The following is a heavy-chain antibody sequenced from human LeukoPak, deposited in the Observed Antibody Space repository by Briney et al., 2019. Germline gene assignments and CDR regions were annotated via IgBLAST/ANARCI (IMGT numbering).Heavy chain of an antibody. CDR3: ARCWSSFDSGGYYRCPLDY. Sequence: GGSLSLSCAASGVSLSRYQMTCAPAAPEGGGEWVSSNSRSTYSLYHADSVKGKFTITRDNDKYAQYLQMDSLRVEDTDVYFCARCWSSFDSGGYYRCPLDYWRGGRLATVS. D-gene: IGHD3-22*01. J-gene: IGHJ4*02. CDR2: NSRSTYSL. V-gene: IGHV3-48*03. CDR1: GVSLSRYQ.